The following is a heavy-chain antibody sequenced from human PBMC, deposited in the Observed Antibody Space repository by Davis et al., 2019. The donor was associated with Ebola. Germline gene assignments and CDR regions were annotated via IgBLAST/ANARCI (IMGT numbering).Heavy chain of an antibody. J-gene: IGHJ6*02. Sequence: GESLKISCAASGFTFSSYAMSWVRQAPGKGLEWVSAISGSGGSTYYADSVKGRFTISRDNSKNTLYLQMNSLRAEDTAVYYCARVQRVGYYYYYGMDVWGQGTTVTVSS. CDR2: ISGSGGST. CDR1: GFTFSSYA. CDR3: ARVQRVGYYYYYGMDV. V-gene: IGHV3-23*01. D-gene: IGHD2-15*01.